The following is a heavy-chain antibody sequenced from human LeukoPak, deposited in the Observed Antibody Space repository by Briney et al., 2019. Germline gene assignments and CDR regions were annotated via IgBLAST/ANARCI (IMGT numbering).Heavy chain of an antibody. Sequence: SETLSLTCAVSDYSISSGNYWGWIRQPPGKGLEWIGSVYHSGSTHYRPSLKSRVTISVDTSKNQFSLQLSSVTAADTAVYYCARKDSTGYFEYWGQGTLVTVSS. V-gene: IGHV4-38-2*01. D-gene: IGHD3-22*01. CDR2: VYHSGST. J-gene: IGHJ4*02. CDR3: ARKDSTGYFEY. CDR1: DYSISSGNY.